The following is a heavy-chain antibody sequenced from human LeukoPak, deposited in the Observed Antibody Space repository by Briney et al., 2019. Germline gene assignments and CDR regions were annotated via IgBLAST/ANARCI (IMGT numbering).Heavy chain of an antibody. Sequence: SGGSLRLSCAASGFIFSSYWMHWVRHSPGKGLVWVSGIYSDGSSTSYADSVKGRFTISRDNAKNTVYLQMNSLRAEDTAVYHCATSRTFDYWGQGTLVTVSS. CDR1: GFIFSSYW. CDR3: ATSRTFDY. V-gene: IGHV3-74*01. J-gene: IGHJ4*02. CDR2: IYSDGSST.